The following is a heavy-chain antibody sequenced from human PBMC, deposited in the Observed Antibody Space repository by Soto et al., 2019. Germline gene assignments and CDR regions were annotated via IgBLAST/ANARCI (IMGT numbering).Heavy chain of an antibody. Sequence: QVQLVQSGAEVKKPGSSVKVSCKASGDTFSSYAISWVRQAPGQGLEWMGGIIPIFGTANYAQKLQGRVTITADESTSTAYMELSSLRSEDTAVYYCARKWVRFLDWYYYGMDVWGQGTTVTVSS. D-gene: IGHD3-3*01. CDR2: IIPIFGTA. V-gene: IGHV1-69*01. J-gene: IGHJ6*02. CDR1: GDTFSSYA. CDR3: ARKWVRFLDWYYYGMDV.